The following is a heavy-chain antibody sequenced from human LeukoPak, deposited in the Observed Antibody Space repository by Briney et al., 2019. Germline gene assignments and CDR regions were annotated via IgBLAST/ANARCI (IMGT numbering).Heavy chain of an antibody. CDR2: IIPIFGTA. Sequence: VASVKVSCKASGGTFSSYAISWVRQAPGQGLEWMGGIIPIFGTANYAQKFQGRVTITADKSTSTAYMELSSLRSEDTAVYYCARDYSSSDAFDIWGQGTMVTVSS. D-gene: IGHD6-6*01. CDR1: GGTFSSYA. J-gene: IGHJ3*02. V-gene: IGHV1-69*06. CDR3: ARDYSSSDAFDI.